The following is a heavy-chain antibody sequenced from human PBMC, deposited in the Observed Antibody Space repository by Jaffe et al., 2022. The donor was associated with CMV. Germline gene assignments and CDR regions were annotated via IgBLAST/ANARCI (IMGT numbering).Heavy chain of an antibody. V-gene: IGHV3-49*04. J-gene: IGHJ4*02. Sequence: EVQVVESGGGLVQPGRSLRLSCTVSGVTFGDYAMNWVRQAPGKGLEWVGFIRSKAYGGTTEYAASVKDRFTISRDDSKSIAYLQMNSLKTEDTAVYYCTRDGRYWTYWGQGTLVTVSS. D-gene: IGHD2-21*01. CDR3: TRDGRYWTY. CDR2: IRSKAYGGTT. CDR1: GVTFGDYA.